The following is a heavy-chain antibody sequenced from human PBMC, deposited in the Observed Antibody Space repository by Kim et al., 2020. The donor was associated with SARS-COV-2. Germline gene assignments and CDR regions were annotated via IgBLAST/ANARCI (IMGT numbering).Heavy chain of an antibody. CDR2: IKEDGGSA. Sequence: GGSLRLSCVASGFIIGNYGMTWVRQPPGKGLEWVGDIKEDGGSADYADSVKGRFTISRDNAKNSLYLQMNSLRAEDTAVYYCMRGPRTYLGQGT. V-gene: IGHV3-7*03. J-gene: IGHJ4*02. CDR3: MRGPRTY. CDR1: GFIIGNYG.